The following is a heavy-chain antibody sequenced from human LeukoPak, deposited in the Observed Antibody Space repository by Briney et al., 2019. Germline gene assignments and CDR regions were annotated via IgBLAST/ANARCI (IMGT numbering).Heavy chain of an antibody. CDR3: AKGPPSAMIVVVTRPKYFQH. D-gene: IGHD3-22*01. Sequence: PGGSLRLSCAASGFTFSSYGMSWVRQAPGKGLEWVSAISGSGGSTYYADSVKGRFTVSRDNSKNTLYLQMNGLRAEDTAVYYCAKGPPSAMIVVVTRPKYFQHWGQGTLVTVSS. CDR2: ISGSGGST. J-gene: IGHJ1*01. V-gene: IGHV3-23*01. CDR1: GFTFSSYG.